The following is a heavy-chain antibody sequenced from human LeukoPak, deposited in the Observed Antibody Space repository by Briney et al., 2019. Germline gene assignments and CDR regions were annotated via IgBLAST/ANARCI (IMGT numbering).Heavy chain of an antibody. Sequence: PSGTLSLTCAVSGGSISSSNWRSWVRQPPGKGLEWIGEIYHSGSANYNPSLKSRVTISVDTSKNQFSLKLSSVTAADTAVYYCARDFYWLVVGATTAFDIWGQGTMVTVSS. CDR3: ARDFYWLVVGATTAFDI. D-gene: IGHD1-26*01. J-gene: IGHJ3*02. CDR1: GGSISSSNW. CDR2: IYHSGSA. V-gene: IGHV4-4*02.